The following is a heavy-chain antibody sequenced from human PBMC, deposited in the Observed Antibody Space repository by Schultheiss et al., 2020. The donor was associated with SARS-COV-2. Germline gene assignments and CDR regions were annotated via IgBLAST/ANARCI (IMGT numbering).Heavy chain of an antibody. J-gene: IGHJ4*02. Sequence: GGSLRLSCAASGFSFSTYWMSWARQAPGKGLVWVSRINSDGSSTSYADSVKGRFTISRDNAKNTLYLQMSSLRAEDTAVYYCVKGGYSSGWPFDYWGQGTLVTVSS. CDR3: VKGGYSSGWPFDY. CDR2: INSDGSST. CDR1: GFSFSTYW. V-gene: IGHV3-74*01. D-gene: IGHD6-19*01.